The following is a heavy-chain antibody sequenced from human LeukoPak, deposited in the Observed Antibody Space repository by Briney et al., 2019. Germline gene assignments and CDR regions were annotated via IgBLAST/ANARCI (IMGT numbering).Heavy chain of an antibody. CDR1: GVSVTIGGSY. CDR3: ARDRGQNYFDY. D-gene: IGHD3-10*01. CDR2: IYNNGNT. J-gene: IGHJ4*02. Sequence: SETLSLTCTVSGVSVTIGGSYWTWIRQHPGKGLEWIGYIYNNGNTYYNPSLKSRLTLSFDKSKNQVSMQLTSVTAADTAVYYCARDRGQNYFDYWGQGTLVTVSS. V-gene: IGHV4-31*03.